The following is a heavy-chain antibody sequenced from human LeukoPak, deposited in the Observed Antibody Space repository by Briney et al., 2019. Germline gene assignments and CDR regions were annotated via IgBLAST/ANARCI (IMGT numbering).Heavy chain of an antibody. CDR2: IYHSGST. Sequence: SETLSLTCTVSGYSISSGYYWGWIRQPPGKGLEWIGSIYHSGSTYYNPSLKSRVTISVDTSKNQFSLKLSSVTAADTAVYYCARHGKGGATGTRYWGQGTLVTVSS. D-gene: IGHD1-26*01. CDR1: GYSISSGYY. V-gene: IGHV4-38-2*02. J-gene: IGHJ4*02. CDR3: ARHGKGGATGTRY.